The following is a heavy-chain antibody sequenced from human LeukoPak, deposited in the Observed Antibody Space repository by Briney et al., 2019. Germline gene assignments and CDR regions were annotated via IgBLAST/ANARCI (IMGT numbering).Heavy chain of an antibody. V-gene: IGHV1-8*01. D-gene: IGHD3-10*01. Sequence: ASVKVSCKASGYTFTSYDINWVRQATGQGLEWMGWMNPNSGNTGYAQKFQGRVTMTRSTSISTAYMELSSLRSEDTAVYYCARDLYGSGSYTGGYWGQGTLVTVSS. CDR1: GYTFTSYD. CDR3: ARDLYGSGSYTGGY. J-gene: IGHJ4*02. CDR2: MNPNSGNT.